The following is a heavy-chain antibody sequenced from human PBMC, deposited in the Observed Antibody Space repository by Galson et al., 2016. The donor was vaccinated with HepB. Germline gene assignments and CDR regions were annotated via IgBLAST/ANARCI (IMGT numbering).Heavy chain of an antibody. J-gene: IGHJ6*02. CDR2: IWFDGSKK. CDR1: GFTFSTYG. CDR3: ARDRWGGYSGMDV. Sequence: SLRLSCAASGFTFSTYGVHWVRQAPGKGLEWVAVIWFDGSKKYYADSVKGRFTISRDNSKNTLFLQMDSLRAEDTAVYYCARDRWGGYSGMDVWGQGTTGTVSS. V-gene: IGHV3-33*01. D-gene: IGHD7-27*01.